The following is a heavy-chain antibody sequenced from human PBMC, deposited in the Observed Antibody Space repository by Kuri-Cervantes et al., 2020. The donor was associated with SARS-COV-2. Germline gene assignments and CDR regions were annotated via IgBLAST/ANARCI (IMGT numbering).Heavy chain of an antibody. Sequence: SETLSLTCTVPGGSISSGSYYWSWIRQPAGKGLEWIGYIYTSGGTNYNPSLKSRVTISVDTSKNQFSLKLSSVTAADTAVYYCASGSAPAAIYYYYYMDVWGKGTTVTVSS. J-gene: IGHJ6*03. D-gene: IGHD2-2*01. CDR2: IYTSGGT. CDR1: GGSISSGSYY. V-gene: IGHV4-61*09. CDR3: ASGSAPAAIYYYYYMDV.